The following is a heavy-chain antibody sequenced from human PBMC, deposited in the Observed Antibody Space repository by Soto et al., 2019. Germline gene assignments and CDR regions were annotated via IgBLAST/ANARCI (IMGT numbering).Heavy chain of an antibody. D-gene: IGHD3-22*01. J-gene: IGHJ4*02. V-gene: IGHV1-69*06. CDR2: ILPILGTA. Sequence: QVQLVQSGAEVKKPGSSVKVSCKASGGTFSSYAISWVRQAPGQGLEWMGGILPILGTANYAQKFQGRVTITADKSTSTAYMELISLRSEDTAVYYCAIDYYDSSGYYWSYWGQGTLVTVSS. CDR3: AIDYYDSSGYYWSY. CDR1: GGTFSSYA.